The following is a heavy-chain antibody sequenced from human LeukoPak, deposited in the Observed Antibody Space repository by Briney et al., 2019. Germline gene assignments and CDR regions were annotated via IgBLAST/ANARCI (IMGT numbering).Heavy chain of an antibody. CDR1: GYTFTKYS. Sequence: ASVKVSCKAFGYTFTKYSVHWMRQAPGQGLEWMGIFNPTDGSTNYAQKFQGRVTMTRDMSTSTVYMELSSLRSEDTAVYYCARSTTMYYDYVWRRGFDYWGQGTLVTVSS. D-gene: IGHD3-16*01. V-gene: IGHV1-46*01. J-gene: IGHJ4*02. CDR2: FNPTDGST. CDR3: ARSTTMYYDYVWRRGFDY.